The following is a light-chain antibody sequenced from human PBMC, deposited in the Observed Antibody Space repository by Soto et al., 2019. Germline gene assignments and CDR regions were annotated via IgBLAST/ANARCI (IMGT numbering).Light chain of an antibody. Sequence: QSVLTQPASVSGSPGQSITISCTGTSSDVGGYNFVSWYQHHPGKAPKLIIYDVSNRPSGVSNRFSGSKSGNTASLTISGLQAEDEADYYCSSYTPSSTPFVFGTGTKDTVL. CDR3: SSYTPSSTPFV. J-gene: IGLJ1*01. CDR1: SSDVGGYNF. V-gene: IGLV2-14*03. CDR2: DVS.